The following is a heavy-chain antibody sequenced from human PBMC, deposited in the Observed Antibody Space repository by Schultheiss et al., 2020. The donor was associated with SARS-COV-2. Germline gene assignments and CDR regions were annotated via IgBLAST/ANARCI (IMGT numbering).Heavy chain of an antibody. D-gene: IGHD5-18*01. Sequence: GESLKISCAASGFTFSSYWMHWVRQAPGKGLEWVSAISGSGGSTYYADSVKGRFTISRDNSKNTLYLQMNSLRAEDTAVYYCAISVGYSYGLLGAFDIWGQGTMVTVSS. V-gene: IGHV3-23*01. CDR1: GFTFSSYW. CDR3: AISVGYSYGLLGAFDI. J-gene: IGHJ3*02. CDR2: ISGSGGST.